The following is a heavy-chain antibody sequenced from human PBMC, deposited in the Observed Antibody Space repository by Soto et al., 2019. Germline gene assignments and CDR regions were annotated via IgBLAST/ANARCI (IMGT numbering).Heavy chain of an antibody. V-gene: IGHV3-21*01. CDR2: ISSSSSYI. CDR1: GFTFSSYS. Sequence: PGESLKISCAASGFTFSSYSMNWVRQAPGKGLEWVSSISSSSSYIYYADSVKGRFTISRDNAKNSLYLQMNSLRAEDTAVYYCARVDTAMPYYYYGMDVWGQGTTVTVSS. J-gene: IGHJ6*02. CDR3: ARVDTAMPYYYYGMDV. D-gene: IGHD5-18*01.